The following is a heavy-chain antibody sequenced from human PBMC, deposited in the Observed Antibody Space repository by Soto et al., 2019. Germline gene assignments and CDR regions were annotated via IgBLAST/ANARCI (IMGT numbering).Heavy chain of an antibody. CDR2: IIPMYGTA. CDR1: GGTFSSYA. Sequence: QVQLVQSGAEVKKPGSSVKVSCKASGGTFSSYAISWVRQAPGQGLEWMGGIIPMYGTANYAQKFQGRVTNTADESTLTAYMELSSLRSEDTAVYYCATGIAARYYYYGMDVWGQGTTVTVSS. D-gene: IGHD6-6*01. CDR3: ATGIAARYYYYGMDV. V-gene: IGHV1-69*01. J-gene: IGHJ6*02.